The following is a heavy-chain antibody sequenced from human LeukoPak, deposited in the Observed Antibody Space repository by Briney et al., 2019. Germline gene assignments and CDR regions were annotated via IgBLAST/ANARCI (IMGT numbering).Heavy chain of an antibody. Sequence: GGSLRLSCAASGFTVSSNYMSWVRQAPGKGLEWVSIIYSGGSTYYADSVKGRFTISRDNSKNTLYLQMNSLRAEDTAVYYCARDRAGSGWYLDYWGRGTLVTVSS. CDR1: GFTVSSNY. D-gene: IGHD6-19*01. CDR2: IYSGGST. CDR3: ARDRAGSGWYLDY. J-gene: IGHJ4*02. V-gene: IGHV3-53*01.